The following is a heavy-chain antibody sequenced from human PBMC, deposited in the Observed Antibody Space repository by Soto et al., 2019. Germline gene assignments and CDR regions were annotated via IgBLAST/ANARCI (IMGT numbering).Heavy chain of an antibody. CDR1: GFTFSSYA. J-gene: IGHJ4*02. Sequence: LACAASGFTFSSYAMSWVRQAPGKGLEWVSAISGSGGSTYYADSVKGRFTISRDNSKNTLYLQMNSLRAEDTAVYYCAKGTYYYDSSGYYYWGQGTLVTVSS. D-gene: IGHD3-22*01. CDR3: AKGTYYYDSSGYYY. V-gene: IGHV3-23*01. CDR2: ISGSGGST.